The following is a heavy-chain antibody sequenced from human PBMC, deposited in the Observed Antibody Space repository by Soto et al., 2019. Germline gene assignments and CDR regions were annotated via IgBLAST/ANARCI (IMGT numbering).Heavy chain of an antibody. CDR3: ARPSPLIEMATYRRNPGWDY. D-gene: IGHD5-12*01. Sequence: GESQKISCKGSGYSFTSYWISWARQMPGKGVEWMGRIDPSDSYTNYSPSFQGHVTISADKSIRTAYLQWGSLKASDTAMLFRARPSPLIEMATYRRNPGWDYWGQGTRGTSPQ. CDR2: IDPSDSYT. J-gene: IGHJ4*02. V-gene: IGHV5-10-1*01. CDR1: GYSFTSYW.